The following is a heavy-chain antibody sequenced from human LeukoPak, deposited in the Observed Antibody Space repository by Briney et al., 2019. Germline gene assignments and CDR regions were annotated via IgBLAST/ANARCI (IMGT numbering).Heavy chain of an antibody. CDR3: AKVPGYYYDSSGYYYFDY. CDR2: ISGLVHST. D-gene: IGHD3-22*01. J-gene: IGHJ4*02. V-gene: IGHV3-23*01. CDR1: GFTFSSYA. Sequence: PGESLRLSCAASGFTFSSYAMTWVRQAPGKGLEWVSAISGLVHSTYYADSVKGRLTISRDNSKNTLYLQMNSLRAEDTAVYYCAKVPGYYYDSSGYYYFDYWGQGTLVTVSS.